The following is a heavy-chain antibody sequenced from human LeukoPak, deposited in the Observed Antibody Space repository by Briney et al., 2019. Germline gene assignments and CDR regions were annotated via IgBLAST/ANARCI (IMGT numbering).Heavy chain of an antibody. CDR1: GFTFSSYG. CDR2: IWFDGSNT. V-gene: IGHV3-33*01. J-gene: IGHJ4*02. CDR3: APDHGDY. Sequence: PGRSLRLSCAASGFTFSSYGMHWVRQPPGKGLEGMGIIWFDGSNTYYADSVKGRFTISRDNSKNKLYLQMNSLRVEDTAVYYCAPDHGDYWGQGTLVTVSS.